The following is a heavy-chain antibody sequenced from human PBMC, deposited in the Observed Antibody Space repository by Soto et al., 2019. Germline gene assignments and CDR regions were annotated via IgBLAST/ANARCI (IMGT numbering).Heavy chain of an antibody. CDR3: AARGMTTLTWFDP. V-gene: IGHV1-58*02. D-gene: IGHD4-4*01. CDR2: IVVGSGNT. CDR1: GFTFTSSA. J-gene: IGHJ5*02. Sequence: SVKVSCKASGFTFTSSAMQWVRQARGQRLEWIGWIVVGSGNTNYAQKFQERVTITRDMSTSTAYMELGSLRSEDTAVYYCAARGMTTLTWFDPWGQGTLVTVSS.